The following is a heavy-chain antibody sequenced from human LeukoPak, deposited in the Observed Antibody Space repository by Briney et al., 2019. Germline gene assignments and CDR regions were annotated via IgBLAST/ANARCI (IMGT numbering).Heavy chain of an antibody. V-gene: IGHV3-30*18. CDR2: ISYDGSNK. D-gene: IGHD2-2*01. Sequence: GGSLRLSCAASGFTFSSYGMHWVRQAPGKGLEWVAVISYDGSNKYYADSVKGRFTISRDNSKNTLYLQMNSLRAEDTAVYCCAKDRYCSSTSCSYILDYWGQGTLVTVSS. CDR3: AKDRYCSSTSCSYILDY. J-gene: IGHJ4*02. CDR1: GFTFSSYG.